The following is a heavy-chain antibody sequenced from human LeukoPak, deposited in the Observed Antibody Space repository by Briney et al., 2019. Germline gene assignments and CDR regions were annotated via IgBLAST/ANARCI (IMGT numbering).Heavy chain of an antibody. Sequence: GGSLRLSCAASGFTFSSYAMSWVRQAPGKGLEWVSAISGSGGSTYYADSVKGRFTISRDNSKNTLYLQMNSLRSEDTAVYYCALPGGRSVTTTPLGFDYWGQGTLVTVSS. CDR1: GFTFSSYA. D-gene: IGHD4-17*01. CDR2: ISGSGGST. J-gene: IGHJ4*02. CDR3: ALPGGRSVTTTPLGFDY. V-gene: IGHV3-23*01.